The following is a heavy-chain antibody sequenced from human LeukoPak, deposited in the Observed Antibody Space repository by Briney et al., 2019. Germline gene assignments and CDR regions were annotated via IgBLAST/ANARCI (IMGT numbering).Heavy chain of an antibody. V-gene: IGHV3-30*18. CDR1: GFTFSTYG. CDR3: AKHRPRSGSESQYYFDY. Sequence: PERSLRLSCAASGFTFSTYGMHWVRQAPGKGLEWVAVISHDGSNKYYAGSVKGRFTISRDNSKNTLYLQMNSLRAEDTAVYYCAKHRPRSGSESQYYFDYCGQGTLVTVSS. CDR2: ISHDGSNK. J-gene: IGHJ4*02. D-gene: IGHD3-10*01.